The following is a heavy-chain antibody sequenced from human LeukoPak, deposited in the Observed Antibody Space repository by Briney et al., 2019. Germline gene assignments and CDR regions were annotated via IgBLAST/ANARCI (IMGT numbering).Heavy chain of an antibody. CDR3: ASQTYYYDSIGYYYDYFDY. D-gene: IGHD3-22*01. V-gene: IGHV4-61*05. Sequence: SETLSLTCTVSGGSISSSSYYWGWIRQPPGKGLEWIGYIYYSGSTNYNPSLKSRVTISVDTSKNQFSLKLSSVTAADTAVYYCASQTYYYDSIGYYYDYFDYWGQGTLVTVSS. CDR2: IYYSGST. CDR1: GGSISSSSYY. J-gene: IGHJ4*02.